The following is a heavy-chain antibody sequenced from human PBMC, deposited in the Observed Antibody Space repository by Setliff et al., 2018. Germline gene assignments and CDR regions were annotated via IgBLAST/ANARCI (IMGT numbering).Heavy chain of an antibody. D-gene: IGHD3-22*01. CDR3: ARYDSSGYSENYYFDY. CDR2: VYYSGNT. V-gene: IGHV4-39*07. J-gene: IGHJ4*02. CDR1: GGSISTTDYY. Sequence: KASETLSLTCTVSGGSISTTDYYWGWIRQPPGEGLEWIGCVYYSGNTYYSPSLKSRVTMFVDTSKNQFSLMLYSVTAADTAIYYCARYDSSGYSENYYFDYWGQGTLVTVSS.